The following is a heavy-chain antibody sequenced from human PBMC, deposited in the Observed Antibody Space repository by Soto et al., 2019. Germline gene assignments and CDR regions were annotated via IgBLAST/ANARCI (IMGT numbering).Heavy chain of an antibody. D-gene: IGHD3-3*01. CDR1: GYTFTSYG. Sequence: VSVKVSCKASGYTFTSYGISWVRQAPGQGLEWMGWISAYNGNTNYAQKLQGRVTMTTDTSTSTAYMELRSLRSDDTAVYYCARDFTIFGVVTDFDYWGQGTLVTVSS. V-gene: IGHV1-18*01. J-gene: IGHJ4*02. CDR3: ARDFTIFGVVTDFDY. CDR2: ISAYNGNT.